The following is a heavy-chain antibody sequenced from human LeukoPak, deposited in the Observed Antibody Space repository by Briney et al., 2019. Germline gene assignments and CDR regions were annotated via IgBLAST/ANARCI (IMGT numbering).Heavy chain of an antibody. D-gene: IGHD1-1*01. CDR1: GFTFSSHR. Sequence: GGSLRLSCASSGFTFSSHRMTWIRQAPGKGLEWAANIGQDGSDKYYVDAVKGRFTISRDNAKNSLYLQMNSLRVDDTAVYYCVRANEADWGQGTLVTVSS. CDR3: VRANEAD. J-gene: IGHJ1*01. V-gene: IGHV3-7*01. CDR2: IGQDGSDK.